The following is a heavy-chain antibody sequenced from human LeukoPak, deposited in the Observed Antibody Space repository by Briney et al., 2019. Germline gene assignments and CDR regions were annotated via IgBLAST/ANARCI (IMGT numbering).Heavy chain of an antibody. V-gene: IGHV3-30-3*01. Sequence: PGRSLRLSCAASGFTFSSYAMHWVRQAPGKGLEWVAVISYDGSNKYYADSVKGRFTISRDNSKNTLYLQMNSLRAEDTAVYYRASAYYDFWSGPPLLGMDVWGQGTTVTVSS. CDR3: ASAYYDFWSGPPLLGMDV. J-gene: IGHJ6*02. CDR1: GFTFSSYA. CDR2: ISYDGSNK. D-gene: IGHD3-3*01.